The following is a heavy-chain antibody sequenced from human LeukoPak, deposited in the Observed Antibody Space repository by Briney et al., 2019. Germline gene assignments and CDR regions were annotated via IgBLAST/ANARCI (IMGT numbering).Heavy chain of an antibody. CDR3: ARGSGTSWYGGAFDI. D-gene: IGHD6-13*01. CDR2: ISAYNGNT. J-gene: IGHJ3*02. Sequence: ASVKVSCKASGCTFTSYGISWVRQAPGQGLEWMGWISAYNGNTNYAQKLQGRVTITRNTSISTAYMDLSTLRSEDTAVYYCARGSGTSWYGGAFDIWGQGTMVTVSS. CDR1: GCTFTSYG. V-gene: IGHV1-18*01.